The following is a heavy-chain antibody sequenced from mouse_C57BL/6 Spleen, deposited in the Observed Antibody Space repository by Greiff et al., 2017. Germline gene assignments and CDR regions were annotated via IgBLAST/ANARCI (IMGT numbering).Heavy chain of an antibody. J-gene: IGHJ3*01. Sequence: VKLMESGAELVKPGASVKLSCKASGYTFTEYTIHWVKQRSGQGLEWIGWFYPGSGSMKYNEKFKDKATLTADKSSSTVYMELSRLTSEDSAVYFCARHEDAYYSPWFAYWGQGTLVTVSA. V-gene: IGHV1-62-2*01. D-gene: IGHD2-12*01. CDR1: GYTFTEYT. CDR3: ARHEDAYYSPWFAY. CDR2: FYPGSGSM.